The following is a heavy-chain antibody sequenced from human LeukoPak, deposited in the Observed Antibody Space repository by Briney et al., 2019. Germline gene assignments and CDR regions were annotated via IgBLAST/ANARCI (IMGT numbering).Heavy chain of an antibody. CDR3: AKDYGFQSWFDP. CDR2: IRYDGSNK. CDR1: GFTFSTFG. J-gene: IGHJ5*02. V-gene: IGHV3-30*02. D-gene: IGHD3-16*01. Sequence: GGSLRLSCAASGFAASGFTFSTFGMHWVRQAPGKGLEWVAFIRYDGSNKYYADSVKGRFTISRDDSKNTLYLQMNSLRAEDTAAYYCAKDYGFQSWFDPWGQGTLVTVSS.